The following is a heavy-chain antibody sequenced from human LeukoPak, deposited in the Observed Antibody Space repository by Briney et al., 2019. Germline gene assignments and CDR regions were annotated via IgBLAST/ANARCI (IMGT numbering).Heavy chain of an antibody. CDR1: GGSISNYH. CDR2: IYFSGSN. V-gene: IGHV4-59*01. J-gene: IGHJ6*03. Sequence: SETLSLTCTVSGGSISNYHWNWIRQPPGKGLEWIGHIYFSGSNNYNPSLKSRVTISVDTSKNQFSLKLSSVTTADTAVYYCARGAFYGDYYYYYMDVWGKGTTVTVSS. D-gene: IGHD4-17*01. CDR3: ARGAFYGDYYYYYMDV.